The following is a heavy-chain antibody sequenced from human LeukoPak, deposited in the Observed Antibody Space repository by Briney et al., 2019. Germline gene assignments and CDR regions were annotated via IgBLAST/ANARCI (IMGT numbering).Heavy chain of an antibody. CDR2: MNPNSGNT. J-gene: IGHJ3*02. CDR3: ARRKDLLRYFDWLSDAFDI. CDR1: GGTFSSYA. D-gene: IGHD3-9*01. V-gene: IGHV1-8*02. Sequence: EASVKVSCKASGGTFSSYAISWVRQATGQGLEWMGWMNPNSGNTGYAQKFQGRVTMTRNTSISTAYMELSSLRSGDTAVYYCARRKDLLRYFDWLSDAFDIWGQGTMVTVSS.